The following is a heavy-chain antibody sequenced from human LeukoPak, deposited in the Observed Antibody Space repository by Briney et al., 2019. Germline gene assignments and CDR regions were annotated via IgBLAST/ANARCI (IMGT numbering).Heavy chain of an antibody. J-gene: IGHJ6*02. CDR3: AKDIGTSGWADRYYGMDV. Sequence: YLRLSCAASGFTFDDYAMHWVRQAPGKGLEWVSGISGNSGSIGYAYSVKGRFTISRATAKNSMYLQMNSRRAEDTALYYCAKDIGTSGWADRYYGMDVWGQGTTVTVSS. V-gene: IGHV3-9*01. D-gene: IGHD6-19*01. CDR1: GFTFDDYA. CDR2: ISGNSGSI.